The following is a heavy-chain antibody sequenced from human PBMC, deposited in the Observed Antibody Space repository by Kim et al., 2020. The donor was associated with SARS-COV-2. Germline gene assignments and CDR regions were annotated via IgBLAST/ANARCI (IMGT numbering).Heavy chain of an antibody. Sequence: KNHVESVKGRFTIPRDNAKNSLYLQMNSLRAEDTAVYYCAGGLFRYYGMDVWGQGTTVTVSS. J-gene: IGHJ6*02. CDR3: AGGLFRYYGMDV. V-gene: IGHV3-7*04. CDR2: K.